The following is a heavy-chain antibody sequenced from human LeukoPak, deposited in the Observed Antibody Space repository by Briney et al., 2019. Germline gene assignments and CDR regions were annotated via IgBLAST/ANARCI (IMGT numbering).Heavy chain of an antibody. CDR1: GFTFSDYY. Sequence: GGSLRLSCAASGFTFSDYYMSWIRQAPGKGLEWVSYISSSGSTIYYADSVKGRFTISRDNAKNSLYLQMNSLRAEDTAEYFCVKGFPWLADYWGQGTLVTVSS. J-gene: IGHJ4*02. D-gene: IGHD6-19*01. V-gene: IGHV3-11*04. CDR3: VKGFPWLADY. CDR2: ISSSGSTI.